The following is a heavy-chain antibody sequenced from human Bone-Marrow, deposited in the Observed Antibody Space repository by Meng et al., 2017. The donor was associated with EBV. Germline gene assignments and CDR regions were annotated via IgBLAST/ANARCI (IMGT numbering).Heavy chain of an antibody. CDR3: ARLWAVAIHRYTWFDP. CDR1: GCSISSGSDY. J-gene: IGHJ5*02. V-gene: IGHV4-30-4*01. D-gene: IGHD6-19*01. CDR2: IYYRGST. Sequence: QVQLQESGPGLVKPSQTLSLTCTVPGCSISSGSDYWSWIRQPPGKGLEWIGYIYYRGSTYYKPSLWGRLSISVDTSKNQFSLKLSSVTAADTAVYYCARLWAVAIHRYTWFDPWGQGTLVTVSS.